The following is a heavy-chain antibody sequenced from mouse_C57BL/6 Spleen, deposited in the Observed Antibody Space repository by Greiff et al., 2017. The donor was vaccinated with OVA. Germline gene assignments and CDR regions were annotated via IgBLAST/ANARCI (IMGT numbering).Heavy chain of an antibody. V-gene: IGHV6-3*01. CDR1: GFTFSNYW. Sequence: EVKVEESGGGLVQPGGSMKLSCVASGFTFSNYWMNWVRQSPEKGLEWVAQIRLKSDNYATHYAESVKGRFTISRDDSKSSVYLQMNNLRAEDTGIYYCTGITYYSNYVRYFDVWGTGTTVTVSS. J-gene: IGHJ1*03. CDR3: TGITYYSNYVRYFDV. CDR2: IRLKSDNYAT. D-gene: IGHD2-5*01.